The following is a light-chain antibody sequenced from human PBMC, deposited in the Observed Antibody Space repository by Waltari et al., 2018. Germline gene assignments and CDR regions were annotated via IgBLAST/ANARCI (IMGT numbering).Light chain of an antibody. J-gene: IGLJ1*01. CDR1: GSDVGYFNL. Sequence: QSALTQPPSASGSPGQSVTISCTGTGSDVGYFNLVSWYQQRPGKAPKLLMFELNKRPSGVFSRFSGSKSANAASLTISGLQAEDEGDYYCGSYTVTNNLYVFGTGTKVTVL. CDR3: GSYTVTNNLYV. CDR2: ELN. V-gene: IGLV2-8*01.